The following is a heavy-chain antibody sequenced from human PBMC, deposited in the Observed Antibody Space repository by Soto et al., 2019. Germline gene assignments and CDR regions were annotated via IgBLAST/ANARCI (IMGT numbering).Heavy chain of an antibody. J-gene: IGHJ4*02. Sequence: GGSLRLSCAASGFTFSSYWMHWVRQAPGKGLVWVSRINSDATNTNYADSVKGRFIISRDNAKNTLYLQMNSLRAEDTAVYYCASGSGWYSPDYWGQGTLVTVSS. CDR2: INSDATNT. CDR1: GFTFSSYW. V-gene: IGHV3-74*01. D-gene: IGHD6-19*01. CDR3: ASGSGWYSPDY.